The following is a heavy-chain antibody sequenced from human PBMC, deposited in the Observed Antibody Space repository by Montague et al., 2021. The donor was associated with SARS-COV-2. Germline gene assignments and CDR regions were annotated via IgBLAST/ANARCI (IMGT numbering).Heavy chain of an antibody. CDR3: ARSYYDILTAYYTPFDY. V-gene: IGHV2-70*04. J-gene: IGHJ4*02. D-gene: IGHD3-9*01. Sequence: PALVKPTQTLTLTCTFSGFSLSTSGMRASWIRQPPGKALEWLVRIDWDDDKFYSTSLKTRLTISKDTSKNQVVLTMTNMDPVDTATYYCARSYYDILTAYYTPFDYWGQGTLVTVSS. CDR2: IDWDDDK. CDR1: GFSLSTSGMR.